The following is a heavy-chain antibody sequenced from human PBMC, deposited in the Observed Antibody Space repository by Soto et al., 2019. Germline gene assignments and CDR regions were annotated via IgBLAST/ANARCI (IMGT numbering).Heavy chain of an antibody. Sequence: PGGSLRLSCAASGFTFSSYGMHWVRQAPGKGLEWVAVISYDGSNKYYADSVKGRFTISRDNSKNTLYLQMNSLRAEDTAVYYCAKDRAYYDFWRGYYTGREDRNYGMDVWGQGTTVTVSS. CDR1: GFTFSSYG. D-gene: IGHD3-3*01. CDR3: AKDRAYYDFWRGYYTGREDRNYGMDV. V-gene: IGHV3-30*18. CDR2: ISYDGSNK. J-gene: IGHJ6*02.